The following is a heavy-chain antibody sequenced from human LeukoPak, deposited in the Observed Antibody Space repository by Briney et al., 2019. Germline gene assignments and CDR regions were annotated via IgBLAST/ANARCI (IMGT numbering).Heavy chain of an antibody. Sequence: ASVKVSCKASGYTFIGYYMHWVRQAHGQGLEWMGWINPNSGGTNYAQKFQGRVTMTRDTSISTAYMELSRLRSDDTAVYYCARELVRGVNPFDYWGQGTLVTVSS. J-gene: IGHJ4*02. CDR3: ARELVRGVNPFDY. V-gene: IGHV1-2*02. D-gene: IGHD3-10*01. CDR1: GYTFIGYY. CDR2: INPNSGGT.